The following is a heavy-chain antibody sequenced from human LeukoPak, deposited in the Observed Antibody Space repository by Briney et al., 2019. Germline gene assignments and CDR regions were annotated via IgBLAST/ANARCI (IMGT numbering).Heavy chain of an antibody. Sequence: PGGALRLSCAASGFTVSNYAMHWVRQAPGKGLEWVAVISYDGSNKYYADSVKGRFTISRDNSKNTLYLQMNSLRAEDTAVYYCARVGIVHYYYYYYIDVWGKGTTVTVSS. V-gene: IGHV3-30-3*01. CDR1: GFTVSNYA. CDR2: ISYDGSNK. J-gene: IGHJ6*03. CDR3: ARVGIVHYYYYYYIDV. D-gene: IGHD2-15*01.